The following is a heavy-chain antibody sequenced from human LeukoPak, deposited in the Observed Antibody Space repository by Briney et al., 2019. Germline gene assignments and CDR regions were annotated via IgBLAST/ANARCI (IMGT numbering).Heavy chain of an antibody. CDR2: ITPNSGDT. D-gene: IGHD4/OR15-4a*01. V-gene: IGHV1-2*06. CDR3: ARANSWYGAY. J-gene: IGHJ4*02. Sequence: PEASVKVSCKASGGTFSSYAISWVRQAPGQGLEWMGRITPNSGDTHYSQKFQGRVTVTRDTSITTAYMELSRLRSDDTAVYFCARANSWYGAYWGQGTLVTVSS. CDR1: GGTFSSYA.